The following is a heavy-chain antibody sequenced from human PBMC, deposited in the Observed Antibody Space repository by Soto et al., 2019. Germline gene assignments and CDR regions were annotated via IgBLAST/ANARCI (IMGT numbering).Heavy chain of an antibody. V-gene: IGHV4-59*01. CDR3: ARVRDCSGGTCYSWWFDP. Sequence: SETLSLTCTVSGGSISRYYWSWIRQPPGKGLEWIGHIYYSGSTNYNPSLKSRVTISVDTSKNQLSLKLSSVTAADTAVYYCARVRDCSGGTCYSWWFDPWSQGTLVTVS. CDR1: GGSISRYY. J-gene: IGHJ5*02. CDR2: IYYSGST. D-gene: IGHD2-15*01.